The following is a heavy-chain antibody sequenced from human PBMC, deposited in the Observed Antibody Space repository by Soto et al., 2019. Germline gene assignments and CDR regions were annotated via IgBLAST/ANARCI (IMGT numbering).Heavy chain of an antibody. D-gene: IGHD2-21*01. CDR2: ISANNGNT. CDR1: GYTFTSYD. V-gene: IGHV1-18*01. CDR3: ARGVRDGYNDY. Sequence: QVQLVQSGVEVKKPGASVKVPCKASGYTFTSYDINWVRQAPGQGLEWMGWISANNGNTNYAQKFRGRVSMTTHTSTSTAYMELRSLRSDDTAVYYCARGVRDGYNDYWGQGTLVTVSS. J-gene: IGHJ4*02.